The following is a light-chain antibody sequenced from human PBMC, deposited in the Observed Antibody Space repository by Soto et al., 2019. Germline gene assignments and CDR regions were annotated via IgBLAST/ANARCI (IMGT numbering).Light chain of an antibody. CDR1: SSNIRNNY. Sequence: QSVLTQPPSVSAAPGQKVTISCSGSSSNIRNNYVSWYQQLPGTAPKLLIYDNDKRPSRIPGRFSGSKSGTSATLGITGLQTGDEADYYCGTWDSSLSSYVFGTGTKVTVL. CDR2: DND. CDR3: GTWDSSLSSYV. V-gene: IGLV1-51*01. J-gene: IGLJ1*01.